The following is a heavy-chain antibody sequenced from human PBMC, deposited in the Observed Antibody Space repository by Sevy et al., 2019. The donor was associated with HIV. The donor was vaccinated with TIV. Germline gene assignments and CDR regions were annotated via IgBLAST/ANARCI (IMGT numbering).Heavy chain of an antibody. D-gene: IGHD2-15*01. J-gene: IGHJ6*02. CDR1: GFTFSTYA. V-gene: IGHV3-23*01. Sequence: GGSLRLTCAPSGFTFSTYAMNWVRQAPGKGLEWVSSIGGSGRYTYYADSVEGRFTISRDNSKNMLYLQMNSLRVADTAVYYCAKGYCSGGTCPRDYYYYGMDVWVQGTTVTVSS. CDR2: IGGSGRYT. CDR3: AKGYCSGGTCPRDYYYYGMDV.